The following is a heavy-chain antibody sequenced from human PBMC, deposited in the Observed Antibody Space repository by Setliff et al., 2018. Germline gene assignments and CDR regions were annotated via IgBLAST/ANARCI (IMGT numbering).Heavy chain of an antibody. CDR2: ISDSSIYI. CDR3: ARDLIRGAPNWFDP. Sequence: LRLSCAASGFTFSDYYMSWIRQAPGKGLEWVSSISDSSIYIYYVDSVKGRFTISRDNAQNSLYLQMNSLRAEDTAVYYCARDLIRGAPNWFDPWGQGTLVTVSS. J-gene: IGHJ5*02. CDR1: GFTFSDYY. D-gene: IGHD3-10*01. V-gene: IGHV3-11*06.